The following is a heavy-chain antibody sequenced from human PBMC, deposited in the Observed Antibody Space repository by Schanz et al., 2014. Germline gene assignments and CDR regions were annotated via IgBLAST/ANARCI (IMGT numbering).Heavy chain of an antibody. CDR1: GFTFSNYG. CDR3: ARDGFGGYLDS. J-gene: IGHJ4*02. D-gene: IGHD3-10*01. V-gene: IGHV3-23*04. CDR2: INGNGGIT. Sequence: VQLVESGGDLVKPGGSLRLSCEASGFTFSNYGMNWVRQAPEKGLEWVSAINGNGGITYYADPVKGRFTISRDNSKNTLYLQMKSLRVEDTAVYYCARDGFGGYLDSWGQGTLVTVSS.